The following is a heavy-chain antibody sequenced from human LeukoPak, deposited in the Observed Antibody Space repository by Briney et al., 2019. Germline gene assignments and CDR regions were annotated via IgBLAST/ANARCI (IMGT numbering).Heavy chain of an antibody. CDR2: ISGSGGSK. D-gene: IGHD6-6*01. Sequence: GGSLRLFCAAPGFTFSSYAMSWRRHAPGEGLEWGSAISGSGGSKYYADSVKGRFTISRDNSKNTLYLQMNSLRAEDTAVYYCAVYSSSFYFDYWGEGTLVSVSS. CDR3: AVYSSSFYFDY. CDR1: GFTFSSYA. J-gene: IGHJ4*02. V-gene: IGHV3-23*01.